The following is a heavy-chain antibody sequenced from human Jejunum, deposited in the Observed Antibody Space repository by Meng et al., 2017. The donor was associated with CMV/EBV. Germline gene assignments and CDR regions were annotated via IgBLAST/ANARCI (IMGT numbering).Heavy chain of an antibody. CDR3: VGEQKTRVADAELGYMRLDP. V-gene: IGHV4-39*07. CDR2: VYMDGSS. Sequence: YCWGWVSQHGGKGVEGIGSVYMDGSSYQSPSIKSRDKIVGDASKNQYSLKLTSVTAAGTAVYYCVGEQKTRVADAELGYMRLDPWGQGTLVTVSS. CDR1: YC. J-gene: IGHJ5*02. D-gene: IGHD3-9*01.